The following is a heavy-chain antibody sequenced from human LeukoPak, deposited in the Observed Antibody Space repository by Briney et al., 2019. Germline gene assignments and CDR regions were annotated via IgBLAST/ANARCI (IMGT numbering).Heavy chain of an antibody. Sequence: GGSLRLSCAASGFTFSSYAMSWVRQAPGQGLEWVSAISGSGGSTYYADSVKGRFTISRDNSKNTLYLQMNSLRAEDTDVYYCAKLFGIVVVPAAIDYWGQGPLVTVSS. CDR3: AKLFGIVVVPAAIDY. CDR2: ISGSGGST. D-gene: IGHD2-2*01. CDR1: GFTFSSYA. J-gene: IGHJ4*02. V-gene: IGHV3-23*01.